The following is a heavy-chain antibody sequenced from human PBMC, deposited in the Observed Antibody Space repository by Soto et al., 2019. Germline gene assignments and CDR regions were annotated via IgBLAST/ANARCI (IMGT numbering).Heavy chain of an antibody. J-gene: IGHJ6*02. Sequence: PSETLSLTCTVSGGSVSNISDYWSWVRQPPGKGLEWIGYIYYSGSADYNPSLGSRVTISLDTSKNQFSLKLSSVTTADTAVYHCARGVGFGYYYYHMDLWGQGTTVTVSS. D-gene: IGHD3-10*01. V-gene: IGHV4-61*01. CDR2: IYYSGSA. CDR1: GGSVSNISDY. CDR3: ARGVGFGYYYYHMDL.